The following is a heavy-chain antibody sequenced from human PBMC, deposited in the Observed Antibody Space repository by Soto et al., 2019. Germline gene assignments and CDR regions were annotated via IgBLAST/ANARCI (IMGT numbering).Heavy chain of an antibody. CDR3: ARAPFIPGTSPEYYYYGMDV. CDR2: IYPGDSDT. V-gene: IGHV5-51*01. J-gene: IGHJ6*02. CDR1: GYSFTSYW. D-gene: IGHD1-20*01. Sequence: PGESLKISCKGSGYSFTSYWIGWVRQMPGKGLEWMGIIYPGDSDTRYSPSFQGQVTISADKSISTAYLQWSSLKASDTAMYYCARAPFIPGTSPEYYYYGMDVWGQGTTVTVSS.